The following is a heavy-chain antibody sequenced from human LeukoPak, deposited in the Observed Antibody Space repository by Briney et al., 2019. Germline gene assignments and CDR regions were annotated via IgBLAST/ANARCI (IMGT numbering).Heavy chain of an antibody. J-gene: IGHJ5*02. CDR1: GFTFSSYS. V-gene: IGHV3-48*04. D-gene: IGHD3-10*01. CDR2: ISSSGSTI. Sequence: GGSLRLSCAASGFTFSSYSMNWVRQAPGKGLEWVSYISSSGSTIYYADSVKGRFTISRDNAKNSLYLQMNSLRAEDTAVYYCARERLRGNNWFDPWGQGTLVTVSS. CDR3: ARERLRGNNWFDP.